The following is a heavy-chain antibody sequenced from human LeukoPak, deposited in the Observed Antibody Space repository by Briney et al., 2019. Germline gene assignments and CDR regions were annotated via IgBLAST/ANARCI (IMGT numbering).Heavy chain of an antibody. CDR3: AKDSIVARRSSYFDY. V-gene: IGHV3-23*01. CDR2: ISGSGGST. D-gene: IGHD5-12*01. CDR1: GFTFSSYG. Sequence: PGGTLRLSCAASGFTFSSYGMSWVRQAPGKGLEWVSAISGSGGSTYYADSVKGRFTISRDNSKDTLYLQMNSLRAEDTAVYYCAKDSIVARRSSYFDYWGQGTLVTVSS. J-gene: IGHJ4*02.